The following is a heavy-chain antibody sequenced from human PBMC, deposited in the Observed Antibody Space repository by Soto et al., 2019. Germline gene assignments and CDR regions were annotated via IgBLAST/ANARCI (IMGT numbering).Heavy chain of an antibody. CDR1: GLTFSDYY. Sequence: QVQLVESGGGLVKPGGSLRLSCAVSGLTFSDYYMSWIRQAPGKGLEWVSYISGVGSIIYYADSVKGRFTISRDNAKNPLYLQMNRLRAEEPAVELRARGPDPDADYYYYYMDVWGKGTTVTVSS. J-gene: IGHJ6*03. CDR3: ARGPDPDADYYYYYMDV. V-gene: IGHV3-11*01. CDR2: ISGVGSII.